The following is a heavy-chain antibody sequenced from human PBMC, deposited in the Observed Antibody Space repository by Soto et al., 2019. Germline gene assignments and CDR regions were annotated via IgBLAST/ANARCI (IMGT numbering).Heavy chain of an antibody. J-gene: IGHJ4*02. CDR1: GGSISNYY. CDR2: IYYSGST. Sequence: QVQLQESGPGLVKPSETLSLTCTVSGGSISNYYWSWIRQPPGKGLEYIGYIYYSGSTNYNPSLKSRVTISVDTSKNQFSLKLNSVTAADTAVYYCARHRTGRDSWGQGTLVTVSS. D-gene: IGHD3-9*01. CDR3: ARHRTGRDS. V-gene: IGHV4-59*08.